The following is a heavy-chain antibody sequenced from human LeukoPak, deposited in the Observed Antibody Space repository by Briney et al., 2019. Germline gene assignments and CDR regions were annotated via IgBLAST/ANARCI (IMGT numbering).Heavy chain of an antibody. CDR1: GGSISSFH. J-gene: IGHJ1*01. CDR3: ATLAVGAGGPEFQH. V-gene: IGHV4-59*08. Sequence: SETLSLTCTVSGGSISSFHWSWLRQPPEKGLEWIGYIYYSGSTNYNPSLMSRVTISIDASKNQFALKLNSVTAADPAVYYFATLAVGAGGPEFQHWGQGSLVTVSS. CDR2: IYYSGST. D-gene: IGHD2-15*01.